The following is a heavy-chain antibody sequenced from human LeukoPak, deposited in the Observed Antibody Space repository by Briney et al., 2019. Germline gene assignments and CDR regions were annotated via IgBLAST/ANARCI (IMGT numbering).Heavy chain of an antibody. V-gene: IGHV3-23*01. Sequence: GGSLRLSCAASGFTFSSYAMSWVRQAPGKGLEWVSAISGSGGSTYYADSVKGRFTISRDNSKDTLDLQMNSLRADDTAIYYCARDPMRGVWGYTPDHWGQGTLVTVSS. D-gene: IGHD3-16*01. J-gene: IGHJ4*02. CDR1: GFTFSSYA. CDR3: ARDPMRGVWGYTPDH. CDR2: ISGSGGST.